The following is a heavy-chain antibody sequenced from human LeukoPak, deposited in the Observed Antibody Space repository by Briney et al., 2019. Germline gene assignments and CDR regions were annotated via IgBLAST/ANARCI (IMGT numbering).Heavy chain of an antibody. CDR1: GVSISNSSYY. V-gene: IGHV4-39*07. J-gene: IGHJ4*02. Sequence: PSETLSLTCTVSGVSISNSSYYWGWIRQPPGKGLEWIGEINHSGSTNYNPSLKSRVTISVDTSKNQFSLKLSSVTAADTAVYYCASIAAAGTTFDYWGQGTLVTVSS. CDR2: INHSGST. D-gene: IGHD6-13*01. CDR3: ASIAAAGTTFDY.